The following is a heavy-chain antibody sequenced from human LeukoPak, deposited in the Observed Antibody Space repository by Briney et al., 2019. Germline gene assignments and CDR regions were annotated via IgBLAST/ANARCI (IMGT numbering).Heavy chain of an antibody. D-gene: IGHD3-3*01. CDR2: ISGSGGST. J-gene: IGHJ5*02. CDR1: GFTFSSYA. CDR3: ARAVSTYYDFWSGSDWFDP. Sequence: GGSLRLSCAASGFTFSSYAMSWVRQAPGKGLEWVSAISGSGGSTYYADSVKGRFTISRDNSKNTLYLQMNSLRAEDTAVYYCARAVSTYYDFWSGSDWFDPWGQGTLVTVSS. V-gene: IGHV3-23*01.